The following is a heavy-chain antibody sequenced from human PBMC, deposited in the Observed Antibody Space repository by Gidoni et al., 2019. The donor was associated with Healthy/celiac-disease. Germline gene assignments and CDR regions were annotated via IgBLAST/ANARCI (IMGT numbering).Heavy chain of an antibody. Sequence: QVQLQESGPGLVKPSQTLSLTCTVSGDSISSGDYYWSWIRQPPGKGLEWSGYIYYSGSTYYNPSLKSRVTISVDTSKNQFSLKLSSVTAADTAVYYCARAEGVAGTRGEAYYYYGMDVWGQGITVTVS. V-gene: IGHV4-30-4*01. CDR3: ARAEGVAGTRGEAYYYYGMDV. D-gene: IGHD6-19*01. CDR1: GDSISSGDYY. CDR2: IYYSGST. J-gene: IGHJ6*02.